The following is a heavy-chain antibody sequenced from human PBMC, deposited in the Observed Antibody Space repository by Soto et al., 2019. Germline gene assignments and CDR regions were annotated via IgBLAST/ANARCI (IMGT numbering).Heavy chain of an antibody. CDR1: GFTFSSYA. CDR2: ISYDGSNK. CDR3: AREMVNSHTYSMDV. D-gene: IGHD2-21*01. J-gene: IGHJ6*02. Sequence: QVQLVESGGGVVQPGRSLRLSCAASGFTFSSYAMHWVRQAPGKGLEWVAVISYDGSNKYYADSVKGRFTISRDNSKNTLYLQMNSLRAEDTAVYYCAREMVNSHTYSMDVWGQGTTVTVSS. V-gene: IGHV3-30-3*01.